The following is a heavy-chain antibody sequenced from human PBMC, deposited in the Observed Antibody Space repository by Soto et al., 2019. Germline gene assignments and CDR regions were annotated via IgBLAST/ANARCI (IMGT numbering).Heavy chain of an antibody. CDR1: GFTFSSYA. J-gene: IGHJ4*02. Sequence: GGSLRLSCAASGFTFSSYAMSWVRQAPGKGLEWVSAISGSGGSTYYADSGKGRFTISRDNSKNTLYLQMNSLRAEDTAVYYCAKDRSDSSGWFLGSDYWGQGTLVTVSS. V-gene: IGHV3-23*01. D-gene: IGHD6-19*01. CDR2: ISGSGGST. CDR3: AKDRSDSSGWFLGSDY.